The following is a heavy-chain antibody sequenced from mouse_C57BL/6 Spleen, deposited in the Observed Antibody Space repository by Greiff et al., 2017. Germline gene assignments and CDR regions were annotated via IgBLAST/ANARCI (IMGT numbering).Heavy chain of an antibody. V-gene: IGHV1-5*01. Sequence: VQLQQSGTVLARPGASVKMSCKTSGYTFTSYWMHWVKQRPGQGLEWIGAIYPGNSDTSYNQKFKGKAKLTAVTSASTAYMELSSLTNEDSAVYYCARSYYDYGGPPFDYWGQGTTLTVSS. CDR1: GYTFTSYW. D-gene: IGHD2-4*01. CDR3: ARSYYDYGGPPFDY. CDR2: IYPGNSDT. J-gene: IGHJ2*01.